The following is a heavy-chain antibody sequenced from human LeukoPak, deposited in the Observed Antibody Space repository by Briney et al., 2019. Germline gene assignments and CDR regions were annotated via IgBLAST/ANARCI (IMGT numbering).Heavy chain of an antibody. V-gene: IGHV1-46*01. CDR2: VNPSGGST. D-gene: IGHD3-3*02. CDR1: GYSFTNFY. Sequence: ASVKVSCKTSGYSFTNFYIHWVRQAPGQGLEWMGMVNPSGGSTISAQKFQDRVNMTTDTSTRTVYIEMTGLTSDDTGIYYCARDAFWGQGTQVTVSS. CDR3: ARDAF. J-gene: IGHJ4*02.